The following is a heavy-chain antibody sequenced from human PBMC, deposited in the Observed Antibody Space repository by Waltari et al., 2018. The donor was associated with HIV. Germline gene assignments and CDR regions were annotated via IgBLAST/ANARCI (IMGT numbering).Heavy chain of an antibody. J-gene: IGHJ4*02. CDR2: ISWDGGST. V-gene: IGHV3-43*01. D-gene: IGHD6-19*01. CDR3: ANSFSSGWFYY. Sequence: EVQLVESGGVVVQPGGSLILSCAASGFTFDDYTMHWVRQAPGKGLEWVSLISWDGGSTYYADSVKGRFTISRDNSKNSLYLQMNSLRTEDTALYYCANSFSSGWFYYWGQGTLVTVSS. CDR1: GFTFDDYT.